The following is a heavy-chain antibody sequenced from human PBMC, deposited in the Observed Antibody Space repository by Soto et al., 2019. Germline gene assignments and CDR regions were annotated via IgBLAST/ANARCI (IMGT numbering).Heavy chain of an antibody. CDR3: ARDNAKGSERAAAGTGDAFDI. CDR2: IIPIFGTA. V-gene: IGHV1-69*13. J-gene: IGHJ3*02. Sequence: ASVKVSCKASGGTFSSYAISWVRQAPGQGLEWMGGIIPIFGTANYAQKFQGRVTITAGTAYMELSSLRSEDTAAYYCARDNAKGSERAAAGTGDAFDIWGQGTMVTVSS. D-gene: IGHD6-13*01. CDR1: GGTFSSYA.